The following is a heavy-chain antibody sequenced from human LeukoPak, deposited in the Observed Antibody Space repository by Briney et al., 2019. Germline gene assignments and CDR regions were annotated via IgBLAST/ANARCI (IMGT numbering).Heavy chain of an antibody. Sequence: LRLSCTASGFTFGDYAMSWVRQAPGKGLEWVGFIRSKAYGGTREYAASVKGRFTISRDDSKSIAYLQMNSLKTEDTAVYYCTRGSRDGYNCDYWGQGTPVTVSS. CDR1: GFTFGDYA. CDR3: TRGSRDGYNCDY. J-gene: IGHJ4*02. V-gene: IGHV3-49*04. D-gene: IGHD5-24*01. CDR2: IRSKAYGGTR.